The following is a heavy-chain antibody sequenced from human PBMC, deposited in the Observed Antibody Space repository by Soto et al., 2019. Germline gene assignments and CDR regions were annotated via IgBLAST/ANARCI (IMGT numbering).Heavy chain of an antibody. CDR2: IGGGDDI. J-gene: IGHJ3*01. CDR3: AKDSISYNGIYDAFDV. D-gene: IGHD3-3*02. Sequence: VQLLESGGGLVQPGGSLRLSCEASGFTFSNYAMAWVRQTPGEGPEWVSTIGGGDDIFYAESVQGRFIITRDDSRRTMYLQMDNLRVKDTAIYFCAKDSISYNGIYDAFDVWGQGTVVTVSS. V-gene: IGHV3-23*01. CDR1: GFTFSNYA.